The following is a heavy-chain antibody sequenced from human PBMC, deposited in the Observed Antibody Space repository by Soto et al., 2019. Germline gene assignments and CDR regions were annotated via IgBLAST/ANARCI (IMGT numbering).Heavy chain of an antibody. J-gene: IGHJ4*02. D-gene: IGHD4-17*01. CDR3: AKPEGDYGGLLWRFYFDY. Sequence: EVQLLESGGGLVQPGGSLRLSCAASGFTFSSYAMSWVRQAPGKGLEWVSAISGSGGSTYYADSVKGRFTISRDNSKNTLYLQMNSLRAEDTAVYYCAKPEGDYGGLLWRFYFDYWGQGTLVTVSS. CDR2: ISGSGGST. CDR1: GFTFSSYA. V-gene: IGHV3-23*01.